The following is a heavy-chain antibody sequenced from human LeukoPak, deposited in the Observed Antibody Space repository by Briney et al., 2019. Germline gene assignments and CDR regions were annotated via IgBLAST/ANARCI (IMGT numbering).Heavy chain of an antibody. Sequence: GGSLRLSCAASGFTFSSYAMTWVRQAPGKGLEWVSDISGRGGTTNYADSVKGRFTISRDNSKNTLYLQMNSLRVEDTAIYYCARGDAYSPYDSWGQGTLVTVSS. D-gene: IGHD3-16*01. CDR2: ISGRGGTT. J-gene: IGHJ4*02. CDR3: ARGDAYSPYDS. CDR1: GFTFSSYA. V-gene: IGHV3-23*01.